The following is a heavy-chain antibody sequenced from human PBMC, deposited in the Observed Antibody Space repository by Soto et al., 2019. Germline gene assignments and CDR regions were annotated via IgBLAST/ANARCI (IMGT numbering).Heavy chain of an antibody. V-gene: IGHV5-51*01. J-gene: IGHJ3*02. D-gene: IGHD3-10*01. Sequence: PGEYLKISCKCSGDSFTSYWIGWVRQMPGKGLEWMGIIYPGDSDTRYSPSFQGQVTISTDKSISTAYLQWSSLKASDTAMYYCATKTPPPTGIGQVQMASDIWGQGTMVTVSS. CDR1: GDSFTSYW. CDR2: IYPGDSDT. CDR3: ATKTPPPTGIGQVQMASDI.